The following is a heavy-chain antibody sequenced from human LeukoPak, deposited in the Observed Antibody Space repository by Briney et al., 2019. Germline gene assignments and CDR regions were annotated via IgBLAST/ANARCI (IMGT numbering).Heavy chain of an antibody. CDR1: GFTFSNAW. CDR3: TTVLTGTTRGY. J-gene: IGHJ4*02. D-gene: IGHD1-20*01. V-gene: IGHV3-15*01. CDR2: IKSKTYGGTT. Sequence: PGGSLRLSCAASGFTFSNAWMSWVRQAPGKGLEWVGLIKSKTYGGTTDYAAPVKGRFTISRDDSKNTLYLQMNSLKTEDTAVYYCTTVLTGTTRGYCGQGTLVTVSS.